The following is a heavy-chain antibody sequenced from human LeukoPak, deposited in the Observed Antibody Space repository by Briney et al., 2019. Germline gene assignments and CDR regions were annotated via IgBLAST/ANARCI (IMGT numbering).Heavy chain of an antibody. CDR1: GGSFSGYY. CDR2: INHSGST. D-gene: IGHD3-16*01. J-gene: IGHJ4*02. V-gene: IGHV4-34*01. Sequence: SETLSLTCAVYGGSFSGYYWSWIRQPPGKGLEWIGEINHSGSTNYNPSLKSRVTISVDTSKNQFPLKLNSVTATDTAVYYCARHYGPWGQGTLVTVSS. CDR3: ARHYGP.